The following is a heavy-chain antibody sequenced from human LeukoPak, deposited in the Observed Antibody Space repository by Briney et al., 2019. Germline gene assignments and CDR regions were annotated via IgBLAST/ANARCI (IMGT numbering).Heavy chain of an antibody. V-gene: IGHV3-13*01. J-gene: IGHJ3*02. CDR2: IGVGGDT. Sequence: GGSLRLSCATSGFTFSNSDFHWVRQATGKGLEWVSAIGVGGDTYYGGSVKGRFTIFRENVKNSLFLQMNGLRADDTGVYFCARETNSNVFALEIWGQGTIVTVSS. D-gene: IGHD1-20*01. CDR1: GFTFSNSD. CDR3: ARETNSNVFALEI.